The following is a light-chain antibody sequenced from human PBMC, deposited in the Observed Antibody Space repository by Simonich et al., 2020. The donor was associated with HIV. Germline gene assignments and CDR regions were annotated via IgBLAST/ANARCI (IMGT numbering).Light chain of an antibody. V-gene: IGLV6-57*03. J-gene: IGLJ2*01. Sequence: NFMLTQPHSVSESPGKTVTNSCTRSRGRLASNYVQWYQQRPGSAPTTVIYEDNQRPSGVPDRFSGSIDSSSNSASLTISGLKTEDEADYYCQSYDSSNQVFGGGTKLTVL. CDR1: RGRLASNY. CDR2: EDN. CDR3: QSYDSSNQV.